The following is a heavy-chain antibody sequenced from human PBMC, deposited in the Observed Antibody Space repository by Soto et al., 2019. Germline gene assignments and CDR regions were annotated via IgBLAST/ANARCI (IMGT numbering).Heavy chain of an antibody. CDR1: GGSISSYY. Sequence: SETLSLTCTVSGGSISSYYWSWIRQPPGKGLEWIGYIYYSGSINYNPSLKSRVTISVDTSKNQFSLKLSSVTAADTAVYYCARTRNWFDPWGQGTLVTVSS. CDR3: ARTRNWFDP. J-gene: IGHJ5*02. CDR2: IYYSGSI. V-gene: IGHV4-59*01.